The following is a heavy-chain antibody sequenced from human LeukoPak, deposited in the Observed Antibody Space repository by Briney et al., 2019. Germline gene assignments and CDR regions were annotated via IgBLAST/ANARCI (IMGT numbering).Heavy chain of an antibody. D-gene: IGHD2-2*01. CDR3: AREVYAYGGIDI. CDR1: GFTFSSYS. CDR2: ISSSSSYI. V-gene: IGHV3-21*01. Sequence: PGGSLRLSCAASGFTFSSYSMNWVRQAPGKGLEWVSSISSSSSYIYYADSVKGRFTISRDNAKNSLYLQMNSLRAEDTAIYYCAREVYAYGGIDIWGQGALVTVSS. J-gene: IGHJ3*02.